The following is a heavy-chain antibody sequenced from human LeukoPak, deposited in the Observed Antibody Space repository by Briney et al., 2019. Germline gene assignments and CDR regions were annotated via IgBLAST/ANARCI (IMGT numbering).Heavy chain of an antibody. D-gene: IGHD3-16*01. CDR1: GGSISSYY. J-gene: IGHJ5*02. V-gene: IGHV4-59*01. CDR3: ARIMTTGWFDP. Sequence: SETLSLTCTVSGGSISSYYWSWIRQPPGKGLEWIGYIYYSGSTNYNPSLKSRVTISVDTSKNQFSLKLSSVTAADTAVYYCARIMTTGWFDPWGQGTLVTVSS. CDR2: IYYSGST.